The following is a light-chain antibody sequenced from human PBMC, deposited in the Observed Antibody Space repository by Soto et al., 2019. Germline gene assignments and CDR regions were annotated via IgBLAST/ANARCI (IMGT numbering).Light chain of an antibody. CDR1: SSDVGNYNY. J-gene: IGLJ1*01. Sequence: QSVLTQPASVSGSPGQSITISCTGTSSDVGNYNYVSWYQQHPGKAPKLMIYEVSNRPSGVSDRFSGSKSGNTASLTIAGLQPEDEAEYYCSSYTASSAHVFGTGTKVTVL. CDR2: EVS. CDR3: SSYTASSAHV. V-gene: IGLV2-14*01.